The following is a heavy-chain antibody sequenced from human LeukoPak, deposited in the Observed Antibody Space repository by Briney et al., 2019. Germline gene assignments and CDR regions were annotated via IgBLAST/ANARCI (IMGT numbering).Heavy chain of an antibody. Sequence: GGSLRLSCAGSGFTFRSYAMHWVRQAPGKGLEWVAVISYDGSNKDYADSVKGRFTISRDNSKNTLFLQMNSLRAEDTAVYYCARARGSGPYDAFDIWGQGTMGTVSS. CDR3: ARARGSGPYDAFDI. V-gene: IGHV3-30-3*01. CDR2: ISYDGSNK. D-gene: IGHD6-19*01. J-gene: IGHJ3*02. CDR1: GFTFRSYA.